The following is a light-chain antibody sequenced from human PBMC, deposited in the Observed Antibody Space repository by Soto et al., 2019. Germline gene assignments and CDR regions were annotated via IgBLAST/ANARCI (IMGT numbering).Light chain of an antibody. Sequence: QSVLTQPPSASGTPGQRVTISCSGSSSNIGSNYIYWYQHLPGTAPKLLIYRNEQRPSGVPDRFSGSKSGTSASLAISGLRSEDEADYHCAAWDDSLSGPVFGGGTKLTVL. CDR3: AAWDDSLSGPV. CDR1: SSNIGSNY. J-gene: IGLJ3*02. V-gene: IGLV1-47*01. CDR2: RNE.